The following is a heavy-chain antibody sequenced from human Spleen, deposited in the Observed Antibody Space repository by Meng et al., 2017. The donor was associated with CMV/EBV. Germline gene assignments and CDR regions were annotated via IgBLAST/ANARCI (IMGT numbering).Heavy chain of an antibody. CDR2: FIPFLDIA. CDR3: ARDNDWGPDY. J-gene: IGHJ4*02. D-gene: IGHD7-27*01. Sequence: SVKVSCKASGGPFSTFSISWVRQAPGQGLEWMGRFIPFLDIANYAQKFQGRVTMTTDTSTSTAYMELSSLGSDDTAVYYCARDNDWGPDYWGQGTLVTVSS. V-gene: IGHV1-69*04. CDR1: GGPFSTFS.